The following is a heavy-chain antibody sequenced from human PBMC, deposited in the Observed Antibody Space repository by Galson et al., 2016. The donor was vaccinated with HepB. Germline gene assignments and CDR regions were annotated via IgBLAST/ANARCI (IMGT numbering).Heavy chain of an antibody. CDR2: IYYSGNT. V-gene: IGHV4-39*01. J-gene: IGHJ5*02. CDR1: GASIRNSNFF. CDR3: ARQNPSLGATTS. Sequence: LSLTCTVSGASIRNSNFFWDWVRQPPGKGLEWIGNIYYSGNTYYNPSLESRVTISADMSTNQFSLRLNSVTAADTAVYYCARQNPSLGATTSWGQGILVTVSS. D-gene: IGHD1-26*01.